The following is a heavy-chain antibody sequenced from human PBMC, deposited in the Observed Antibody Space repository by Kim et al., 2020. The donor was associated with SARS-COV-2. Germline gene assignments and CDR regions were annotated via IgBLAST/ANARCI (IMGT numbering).Heavy chain of an antibody. D-gene: IGHD3-22*01. Sequence: DAVTGRFPISRDNAETSMYLQMSSLRVDDTAIYYCARRVVADAFDIWGQGTLVTVSS. CDR3: ARRVVADAFDI. V-gene: IGHV3-11*03. J-gene: IGHJ3*02.